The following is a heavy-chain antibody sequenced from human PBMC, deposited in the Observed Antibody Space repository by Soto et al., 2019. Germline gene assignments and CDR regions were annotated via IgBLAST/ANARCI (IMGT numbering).Heavy chain of an antibody. D-gene: IGHD5-12*01. CDR3: ARYSVATIRFFDY. Sequence: SETLSLTCAVSSGSISSSNWWSWVRQPPGKGLEWIGEIHHSGSTNYNPSLKSRVTISVDTSKSQFSLRLSSVTAADTAVYFCARYSVATIRFFDYWGQGTLVTVSS. CDR2: IHHSGST. V-gene: IGHV4-4*02. CDR1: SGSISSSNW. J-gene: IGHJ4*02.